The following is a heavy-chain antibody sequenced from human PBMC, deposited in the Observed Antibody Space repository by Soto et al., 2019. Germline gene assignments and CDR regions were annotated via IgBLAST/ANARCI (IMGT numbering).Heavy chain of an antibody. J-gene: IGHJ5*02. CDR2: ISSNGGST. CDR3: VKMGLVDCSGGSRYRANWFDP. D-gene: IGHD2-15*01. Sequence: GGSLRLSCSASGFTFSSYAMHWVRQAPGKGLEYVSAISSNGGSTYYADSVKGRFTISRDNSKNTLYLQMSSLRAEDTAVYYCVKMGLVDCSGGSRYRANWFDPWGQGTLVTAPQ. V-gene: IGHV3-64D*06. CDR1: GFTFSSYA.